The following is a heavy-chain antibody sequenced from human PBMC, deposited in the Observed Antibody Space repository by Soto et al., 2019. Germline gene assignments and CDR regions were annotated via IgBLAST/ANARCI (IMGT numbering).Heavy chain of an antibody. J-gene: IGHJ4*02. V-gene: IGHV1-69*02. D-gene: IGHD3-3*01. Sequence: QVQLVHSGAEVKKPGSSVKVSCKASGGTFSSYTISWVRQAPGQGLEWMGRIIPILGIANYAQKFQGRVTITADKSTSTAYMELSSLRSEDTAVYYCARSVWSGYYYFDYWGQGTLVNVSS. CDR3: ARSVWSGYYYFDY. CDR1: GGTFSSYT. CDR2: IIPILGIA.